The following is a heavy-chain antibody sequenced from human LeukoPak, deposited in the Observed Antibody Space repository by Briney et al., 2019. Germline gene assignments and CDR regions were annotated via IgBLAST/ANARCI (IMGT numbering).Heavy chain of an antibody. V-gene: IGHV3-74*01. CDR3: AKDLIPMWFGESKGHYYGMDV. CDR1: GFTFTTHW. D-gene: IGHD3-10*01. Sequence: PGGSLRLSCGASGFTFTTHWIHWVRQAPGKGLVWVSRIKPDGSDTNYADSVKGRFTISRDNAKNSLYLQMNSLRAEDTAVYYCAKDLIPMWFGESKGHYYGMDVWGQGTTVTVSS. J-gene: IGHJ6*02. CDR2: IKPDGSDT.